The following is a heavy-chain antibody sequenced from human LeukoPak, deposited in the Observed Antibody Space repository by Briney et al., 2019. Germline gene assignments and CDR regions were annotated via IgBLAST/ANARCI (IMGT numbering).Heavy chain of an antibody. Sequence: SETLSLTCTVSGRSISSSSYYWGWIPQPPGKGLEWFGSIYYSGSTYYNPSLKSRVTISVDTSKNQFSLKLSSVTAADTAVYYCARHSYPGPYYYYYMDVWGKGTTVTVSS. CDR1: GRSISSSSYY. CDR3: ARHSYPGPYYYYYMDV. V-gene: IGHV4-39*01. J-gene: IGHJ6*03. CDR2: IYYSGST.